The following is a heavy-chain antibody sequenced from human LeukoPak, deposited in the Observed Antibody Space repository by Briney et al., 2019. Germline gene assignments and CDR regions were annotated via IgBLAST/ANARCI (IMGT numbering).Heavy chain of an antibody. CDR1: GFTFSSYS. Sequence: PGGSLRLSCAASGFTFSSYSMNWVRQAPGKGLEWVSFISSSSSYIYYADSMKGRFTISRDNAKNSLYLQMNSLRAEDTAVYYCARESGYDILTGYYFNDYWGQGTLVTVSS. V-gene: IGHV3-21*01. J-gene: IGHJ4*02. CDR2: ISSSSSYI. CDR3: ARESGYDILTGYYFNDY. D-gene: IGHD3-9*01.